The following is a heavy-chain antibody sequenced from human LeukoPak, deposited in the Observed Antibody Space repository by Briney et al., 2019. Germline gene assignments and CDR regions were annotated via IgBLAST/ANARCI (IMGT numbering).Heavy chain of an antibody. CDR3: ARHSSGWSFFDY. D-gene: IGHD6-19*01. CDR1: GCSISSYD. J-gene: IGHJ4*02. CDR2: IYYSGST. V-gene: IGHV4-59*08. Sequence: PSETLSLTCTVSGCSISSYDLSWVRQPPGKGLEWIGYIYYSGSTNYNPSPMSRVTISVDTSKNQFSLKLSSVTAADTAVYYCARHSSGWSFFDYWGQGTLVTVSS.